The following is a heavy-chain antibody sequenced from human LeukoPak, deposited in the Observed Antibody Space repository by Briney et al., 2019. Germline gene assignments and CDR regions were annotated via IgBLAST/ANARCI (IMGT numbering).Heavy chain of an antibody. J-gene: IGHJ4*02. D-gene: IGHD2-2*01. V-gene: IGHV4-59*01. Sequence: PSETLSLTCTVSGGSISSYYWSWIRQPPGKGLEWIGYIYYSGSTNYNPSLKSRVTISVDTSKNQFSLKLSSVTAADTAVYYCARGRGPAAIFFDYWGQGTPVTVSS. CDR3: ARGRGPAAIFFDY. CDR2: IYYSGST. CDR1: GGSISSYY.